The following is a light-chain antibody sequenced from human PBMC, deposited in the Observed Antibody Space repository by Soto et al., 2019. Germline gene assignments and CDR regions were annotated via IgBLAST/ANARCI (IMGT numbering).Light chain of an antibody. CDR3: QKYNIVPPGLT. CDR2: AAS. Sequence: DIQMTQSPSSLSASVGDRVTITCRASQGISYNLAWYQQKPGKVPNLLIYAASTLHSGVPSRFSGSGSGTDFTLTISSLQPEDAATYYCQKYNIVPPGLTFGGGTKVELK. CDR1: QGISYN. J-gene: IGKJ4*01. V-gene: IGKV1-27*01.